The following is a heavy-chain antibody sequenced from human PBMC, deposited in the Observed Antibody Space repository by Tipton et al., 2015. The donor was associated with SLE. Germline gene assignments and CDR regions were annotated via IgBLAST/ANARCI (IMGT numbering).Heavy chain of an antibody. CDR2: IYYSGST. J-gene: IGHJ4*02. Sequence: LRLSCTVSGGSISSYYWSWIRQPPGKGLEWIGCIYYSGSTYYNPSLKSRVTISVDTSKNQFSLKLSSVTAADTAVYYCARLGIAVAGPTDYWGQGTRVTVSS. CDR3: ARLGIAVAGPTDY. CDR1: GGSISSYY. V-gene: IGHV4-59*12. D-gene: IGHD6-19*01.